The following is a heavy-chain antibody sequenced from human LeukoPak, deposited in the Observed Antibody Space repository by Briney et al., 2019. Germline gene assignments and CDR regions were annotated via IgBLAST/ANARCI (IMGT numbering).Heavy chain of an antibody. CDR3: ARLAGTYCVTTSCYADY. V-gene: IGHV3-23*01. Sequence: GGSLRLSCAASGFTFSSYGMNWVRQAPGKGLEWVSAITGSGDNSYYADSVKGRFTISRDSSRNTLYLHMKSLRAEDTAIYYCARLAGTYCVTTSCYADYWGQGALVTVSS. J-gene: IGHJ4*02. D-gene: IGHD2-2*01. CDR1: GFTFSSYG. CDR2: ITGSGDNS.